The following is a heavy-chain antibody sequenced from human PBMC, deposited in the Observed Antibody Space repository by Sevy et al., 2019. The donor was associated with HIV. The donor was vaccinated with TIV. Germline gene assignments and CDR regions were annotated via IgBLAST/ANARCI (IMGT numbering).Heavy chain of an antibody. CDR1: GGSISSGGYY. CDR2: IYYSGST. D-gene: IGHD3-16*02. V-gene: IGHV4-31*03. J-gene: IGHJ3*02. Sequence: SETLSLTCTVSGGSISSGGYYWSWIRQHPGKGLEWIGYIYYSGSTYYNPSLKSRVTISVDTSKNQFSLKLSSVTAADTAVYYCAREVIRGVRRGAFDIWGQGTMVTVSS. CDR3: AREVIRGVRRGAFDI.